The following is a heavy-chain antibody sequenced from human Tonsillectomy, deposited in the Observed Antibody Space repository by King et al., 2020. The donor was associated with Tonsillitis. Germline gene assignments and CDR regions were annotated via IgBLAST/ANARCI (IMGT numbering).Heavy chain of an antibody. CDR3: AGVGLRYSSGWYKNWFDP. CDR1: GGSVSSGSYY. D-gene: IGHD6-13*01. Sequence: VQLQESGPGLVKPSETLSLTCTVSGGSVSSGSYYWGWIRQPPGKGLEWIGYIYYSGSTNYNPSLKSRVTISVDTSKNQFSLKLSSVTAADTAVYYCAGVGLRYSSGWYKNWFDPWGQGTLVTVSS. V-gene: IGHV4-61*01. CDR2: IYYSGST. J-gene: IGHJ5*02.